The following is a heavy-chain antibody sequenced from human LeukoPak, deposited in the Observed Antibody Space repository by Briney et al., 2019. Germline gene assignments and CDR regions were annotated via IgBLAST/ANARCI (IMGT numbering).Heavy chain of an antibody. CDR1: GGSISSGGYD. V-gene: IGHV4-31*03. D-gene: IGHD4-17*01. CDR3: ARVPDYGDYVGSFDY. Sequence: SETLSLTCTVSGGSISSGGYDWSWIRQHPGKGLEWIGYIYYSGSTYYNPSLKSRVTISVDTSKNQFSLKLSSVTAADTAVYYCARVPDYGDYVGSFDYWGQGTLVTVSS. J-gene: IGHJ4*02. CDR2: IYYSGST.